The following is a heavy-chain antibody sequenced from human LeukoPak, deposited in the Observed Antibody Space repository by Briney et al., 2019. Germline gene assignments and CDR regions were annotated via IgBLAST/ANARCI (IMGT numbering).Heavy chain of an antibody. CDR1: GFTVSSNC. CDR3: ASSHIPTGQGWLFYYYMDV. V-gene: IGHV3-53*01. D-gene: IGHD1-1*01. Sequence: PGGSLRLSCAASGFTVSSNCMSWVRQAPGKGLEWVSVIYSGGSTYYADSVKGRFTISRDNAKNSLYLQMNSLRAEDTAVYYCASSHIPTGQGWLFYYYMDVWGKGTTVTVSS. CDR2: IYSGGST. J-gene: IGHJ6*03.